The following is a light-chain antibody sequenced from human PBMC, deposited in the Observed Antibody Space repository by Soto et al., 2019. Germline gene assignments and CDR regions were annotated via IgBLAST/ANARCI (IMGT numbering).Light chain of an antibody. J-gene: IGKJ1*01. Sequence: EIVMTQSPVTLSVSPGERDTVSCRSSQSVSGNYIAWYQQKPGQAPRLLIYGASTRATGIPGRFTGSGSGTEFTLSITSLQSDDFAVYYCQQYSAWPLTFGQGTTVEIK. CDR3: QQYSAWPLT. CDR2: GAS. CDR1: QSVSGN. V-gene: IGKV3-15*01.